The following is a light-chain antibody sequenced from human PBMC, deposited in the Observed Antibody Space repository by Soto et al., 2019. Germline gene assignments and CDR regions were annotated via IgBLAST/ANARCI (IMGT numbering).Light chain of an antibody. CDR3: QVYGPSPPIT. J-gene: IGKJ5*01. CDR2: GAS. CDR1: QYINTR. V-gene: IGKV3-20*01. Sequence: EIVLTHSPGTLASFPGDRVTLSCRSSQYINTRLAWYQHRPGQAPRLLISGASTRAAGISDRFRGSGSGTDFTLTISRLEPEDFAVFYCQVYGPSPPITFGQGTRLEIK.